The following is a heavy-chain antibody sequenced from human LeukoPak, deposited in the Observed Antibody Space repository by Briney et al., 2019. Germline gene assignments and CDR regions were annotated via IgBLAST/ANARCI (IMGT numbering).Heavy chain of an antibody. CDR2: ITTSRYI. CDR3: AGASGGSCYDY. J-gene: IGHJ4*02. CDR1: GFTFSTYY. D-gene: IGHD2-15*01. Sequence: PGGSLRLSCVASGFTFSTYYMNWVRQAPGKGLEWVSSITTSRYIYYSDSVKGGLTISSDDNENYLMLQKNSRRTQDTAVYYCAGASGGSCYDYWGQGTLVTVSS. V-gene: IGHV3-69-1*01.